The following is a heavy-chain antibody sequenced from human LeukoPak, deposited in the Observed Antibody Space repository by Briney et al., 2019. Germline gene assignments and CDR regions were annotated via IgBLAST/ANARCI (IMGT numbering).Heavy chain of an antibody. J-gene: IGHJ4*02. V-gene: IGHV3-15*01. CDR3: ATIAAAMTFDY. Sequence: GGSLRLSCAASGFTFSSYSMSWVRQVPGKGLEWVGRIKSKTDGGTTDYAAPAKGRFTISRNDSKNTLYLQMYSLKTEDTAVYYCATIAAAMTFDYWGQGTLVTVSS. D-gene: IGHD2-2*01. CDR1: GFTFSSYS. CDR2: IKSKTDGGTT.